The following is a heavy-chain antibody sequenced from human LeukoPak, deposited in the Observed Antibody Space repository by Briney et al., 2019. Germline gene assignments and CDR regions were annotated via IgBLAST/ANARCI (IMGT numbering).Heavy chain of an antibody. CDR3: GKGMDWFDP. D-gene: IGHD3-10*01. CDR1: GFTFSSYG. J-gene: IGHJ5*02. Sequence: PGGSLRLSCAASGFTFSSYGMSWVRQAPGKGLEWVSAIGGSGGRTYHADSVKGRFTISRDNSKNTLFLQMNSLRVEDTAEYYCGKGMDWFDPWGQGTLVTVSS. V-gene: IGHV3-23*01. CDR2: IGGSGGRT.